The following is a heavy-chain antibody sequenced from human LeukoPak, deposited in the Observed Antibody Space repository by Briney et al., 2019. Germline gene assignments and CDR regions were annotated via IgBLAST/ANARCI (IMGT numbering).Heavy chain of an antibody. D-gene: IGHD6-13*01. CDR3: AREGVIAATGIAIAY. CDR2: ISSGSSYI. Sequence: PSETLSLTCTVSGGSVSDGSYYWSWVRQAPGKGLEWVSYISSGSSYIDYADSVKGRFTISRDNAKTSLYLQMNSLRVEDTAVYYCAREGVIAATGIAIAYWGQGTLVTVSS. J-gene: IGHJ4*02. V-gene: IGHV3-11*06. CDR1: GGSVSDGSYY.